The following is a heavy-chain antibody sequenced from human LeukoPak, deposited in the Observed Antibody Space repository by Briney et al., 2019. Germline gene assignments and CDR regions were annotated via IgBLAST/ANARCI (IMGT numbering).Heavy chain of an antibody. V-gene: IGHV3-66*01. CDR2: MFDGGTT. Sequence: GGSLRLSCAASGFTVNSQYMAWVRQAPGKGLEWLSIMFDGGTTYYADSVKGRASISRDTSKNTLYLQMNSLRDDDTAVYYCARAHGTKRCYFDDWGQGTQVTVSS. J-gene: IGHJ4*02. CDR3: ARAHGTKRCYFDD. CDR1: GFTVNSQY. D-gene: IGHD1-26*01.